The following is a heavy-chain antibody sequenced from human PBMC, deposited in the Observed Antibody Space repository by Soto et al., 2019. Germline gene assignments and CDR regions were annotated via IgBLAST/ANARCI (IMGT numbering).Heavy chain of an antibody. CDR3: ARVVAATDDAFDI. CDR2: IYSGGST. J-gene: IGHJ3*02. CDR1: GFPVSSNY. D-gene: IGHD2-15*01. Sequence: GGSLRLSCASSGFPVSSNYMSLVRQAPGKGLEWVSVIYSGGSTYYADSVEGRFTISRHNSKNTLYLQMNSLRAEDTAVYYCARVVAATDDAFDIWGQGTMVTVSS. V-gene: IGHV3-53*04.